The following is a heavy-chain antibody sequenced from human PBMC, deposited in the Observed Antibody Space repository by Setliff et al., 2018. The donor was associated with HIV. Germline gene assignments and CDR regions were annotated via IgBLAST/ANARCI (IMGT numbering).Heavy chain of an antibody. CDR2: ISYTGSP. CDR1: GGSITSHY. CDR3: ARQVGNKVLFDS. D-gene: IGHD7-27*01. J-gene: IGHJ4*02. Sequence: SETLSLTCSVSGGSITSHYWTWIRQPPGKGLEWIGVISYTGSPHYNPSLKGRVTMSLDTSKNQFSLTLSSVTAVDTAVYYCARQVGNKVLFDSWGQGTLVTVSS. V-gene: IGHV4-59*11.